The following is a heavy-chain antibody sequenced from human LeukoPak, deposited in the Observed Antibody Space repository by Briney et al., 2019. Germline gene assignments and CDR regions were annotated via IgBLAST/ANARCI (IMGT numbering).Heavy chain of an antibody. J-gene: IGHJ4*02. D-gene: IGHD5-18*01. CDR3: ARGVDTAMVSYYFDY. V-gene: IGHV4-59*01. Sequence: SETPSLTCTVSGGSISSYYWSWIRQPPGKGLEWIGYIYYSGSTNYNPSLKSRVTISVDTSKNQFSLKLSSVTAADTAVYYCARGVDTAMVSYYFDYWGQGTLVTVSS. CDR1: GGSISSYY. CDR2: IYYSGST.